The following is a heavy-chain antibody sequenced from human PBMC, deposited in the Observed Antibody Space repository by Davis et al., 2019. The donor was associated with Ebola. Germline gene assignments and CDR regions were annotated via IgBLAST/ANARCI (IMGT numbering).Heavy chain of an antibody. V-gene: IGHV1-69*13. CDR1: GYTFTGYY. Sequence: SVKVSCKASGYTFTGYYLHWVRQAPGQGLEWMGGIIPIFGTANYAQKFQGRVTITADESTSTAYMELSSLRSEDTAVYYCARVAKSGWSEYFDYWGQGTLVTVSS. CDR2: IIPIFGTA. D-gene: IGHD6-19*01. J-gene: IGHJ4*02. CDR3: ARVAKSGWSEYFDY.